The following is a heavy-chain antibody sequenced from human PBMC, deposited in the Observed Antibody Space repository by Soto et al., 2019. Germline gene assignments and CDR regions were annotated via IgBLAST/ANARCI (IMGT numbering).Heavy chain of an antibody. V-gene: IGHV5-51*01. CDR1: GYQFHTNC. Sequence: EFLEISFSGSGYQFHTNCFVGVPQLPGKGLEWVGIMYPGDSDTRYNPSLQGHVTLSADMNVSTAFLQWPSLKTSDTGMYFCSRLPRDCNKTGCYYADHWGQGTQVTVSS. J-gene: IGHJ4*02. CDR2: MYPGDSDT. D-gene: IGHD3-10*01. CDR3: SRLPRDCNKTGCYYADH.